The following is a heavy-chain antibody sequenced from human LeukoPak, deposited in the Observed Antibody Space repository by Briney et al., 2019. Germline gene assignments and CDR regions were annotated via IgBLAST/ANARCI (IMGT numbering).Heavy chain of an antibody. CDR3: ATGMGPDYYDSSGDGGY. D-gene: IGHD3-22*01. V-gene: IGHV1-24*01. CDR2: FDPEDGET. CDR1: GYTLTELS. J-gene: IGHJ4*02. Sequence: ASVKVSCKVSGYTLTELSMHWVRQAPGKGLEWMGGFDPEDGETIYAQKFRGRVTMTEDTSTDTAYMELSSLRSEDTAVYYCATGMGPDYYDSSGDGGYWGQGTLVTVSS.